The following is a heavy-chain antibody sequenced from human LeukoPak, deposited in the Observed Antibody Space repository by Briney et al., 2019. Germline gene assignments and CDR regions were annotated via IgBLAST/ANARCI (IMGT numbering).Heavy chain of an antibody. CDR3: ARADGSGDAFDI. D-gene: IGHD2-15*01. CDR2: ISAYNGNT. CDR1: GYAFTSYG. V-gene: IGHV1-18*01. Sequence: ASVKVSCKASGYAFTSYGISWVRQAPGQGLDWMGWISAYNGNTNYAQKLQGRVTMTTDTTTRTAYMELRSLRSDDTDVYYCARADGSGDAFDIWGQGTMVTVSS. J-gene: IGHJ3*02.